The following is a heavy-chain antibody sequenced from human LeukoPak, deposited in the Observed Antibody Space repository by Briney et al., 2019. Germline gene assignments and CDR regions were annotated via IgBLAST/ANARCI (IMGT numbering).Heavy chain of an antibody. V-gene: IGHV3-48*03. Sequence: PGGSLRLSCAASGFNFGHFEMNWVRQAPGKGLEWVSYISSSGSIKHYADSVKGRFTISRDNAENSLYLEMNSLRAEETGVYYCARGGGSWSWVWGRGTTVTVS. D-gene: IGHD6-13*01. J-gene: IGHJ6*02. CDR3: ARGGGSWSWV. CDR2: ISSSGSIK. CDR1: GFNFGHFE.